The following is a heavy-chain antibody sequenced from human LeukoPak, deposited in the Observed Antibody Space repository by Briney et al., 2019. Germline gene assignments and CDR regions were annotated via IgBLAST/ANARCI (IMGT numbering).Heavy chain of an antibody. CDR1: GGSIISSKYF. V-gene: IGHV4-39*07. Sequence: SETLSLTCAVSGGSIISSKYFWGWIRQPPGKELELIGIISYSGSTDYNPSPKSRVAISTDTSKNQFSLKLTSVTAADTAVYYCAGLGVMVLVYQFEYWGRGTPVTVPS. CDR3: AGLGVMVLVYQFEY. D-gene: IGHD3-10*01. J-gene: IGHJ4*02. CDR2: ISYSGST.